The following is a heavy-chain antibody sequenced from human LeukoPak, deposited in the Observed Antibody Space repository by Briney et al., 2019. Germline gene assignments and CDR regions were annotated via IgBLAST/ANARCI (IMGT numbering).Heavy chain of an antibody. CDR3: ARKNYGSGSLDY. V-gene: IGHV4-59*01. J-gene: IGHJ4*02. Sequence: PSETLSLTCTVSGGSISSYYWSWIRQPPGKGLEWIGYIYYSGSTNYNPSLKSRVTISVDTSKNQFSLKLSSVTAADTAVYYCARKNYGSGSLDYRGQGTLVTVSS. D-gene: IGHD3-10*01. CDR2: IYYSGST. CDR1: GGSISSYY.